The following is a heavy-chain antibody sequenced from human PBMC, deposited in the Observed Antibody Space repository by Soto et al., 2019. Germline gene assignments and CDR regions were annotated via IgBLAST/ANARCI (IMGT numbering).Heavy chain of an antibody. CDR1: GFTFSNAC. CDR2: IKSKTDGGTT. J-gene: IGHJ4*02. Sequence: EVQLVESGGGLVKPGGSLRLSCAASGFTFSNACMSWVRQAPGKGLEWVGRIKSKTDGGTTDYAAPVKGRFTISRDDSTNTLYLQMNSLKTEDTAVYYCTTDHSGDYGDYDLGYWGQGTLVTVSS. V-gene: IGHV3-15*01. D-gene: IGHD4-17*01. CDR3: TTDHSGDYGDYDLGY.